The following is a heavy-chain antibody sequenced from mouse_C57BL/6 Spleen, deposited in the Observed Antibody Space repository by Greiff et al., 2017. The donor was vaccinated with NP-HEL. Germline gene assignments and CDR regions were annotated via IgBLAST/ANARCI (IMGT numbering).Heavy chain of an antibody. V-gene: IGHV5-12*01. J-gene: IGHJ1*03. CDR1: GFTFSDYY. CDR2: ISNGGGST. CDR3: ARLRGNYGYFDV. Sequence: EVQVVESGGGLVQPGGSLKLSCAASGFTFSDYYMYWVRQTPEKRLEWVAYISNGGGSTYYPDTVKGRFTISRDNAKNTLYLQMSRLKSEDTAMYYCARLRGNYGYFDVWGTGTTVTVSS. D-gene: IGHD2-1*01.